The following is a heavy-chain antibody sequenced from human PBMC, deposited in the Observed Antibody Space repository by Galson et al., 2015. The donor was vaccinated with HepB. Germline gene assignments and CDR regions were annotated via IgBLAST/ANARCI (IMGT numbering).Heavy chain of an antibody. V-gene: IGHV7-4-1*02. CDR3: AREAPGLQWLEEGFDY. Sequence: SVKVSCKASGYTFTTYAMNWVRQAPGQGLEWMGWINTNTGNPTYAQGFTGRFVFSLDTSVTTAYLQISSLKAEDTAVYFCAREAPGLQWLEEGFDYWGQGTLVTVSS. D-gene: IGHD6-19*01. J-gene: IGHJ4*02. CDR2: INTNTGNP. CDR1: GYTFTTYA.